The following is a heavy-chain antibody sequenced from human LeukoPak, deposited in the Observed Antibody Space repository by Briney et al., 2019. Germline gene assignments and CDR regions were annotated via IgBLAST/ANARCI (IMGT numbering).Heavy chain of an antibody. CDR3: ARARGSSGSYWVGY. J-gene: IGHJ4*02. CDR2: IYHSGST. CDR1: GGSISSSNW. Sequence: NPSGTLSLTCAVSGGSISSSNWWTWVRQPPGKGLEWIGEIYHSGSTNYNPSLKSRVTISVDKSKNQFSLKLSSVTAADTAVYYCARARGSSGSYWVGYWGQGTLVTVSS. V-gene: IGHV4-4*02. D-gene: IGHD1-26*01.